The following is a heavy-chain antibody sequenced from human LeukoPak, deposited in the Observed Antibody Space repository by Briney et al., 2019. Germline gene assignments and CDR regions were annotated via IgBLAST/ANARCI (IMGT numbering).Heavy chain of an antibody. CDR3: AKPYCSSTSCYPNPSYYYYGMEV. J-gene: IGHJ6*02. D-gene: IGHD2-2*01. CDR1: GFTFSNAW. Sequence: GGSLRVSCAASGFTFSNAWMSWVRQAPGKGLERVSAISSSSSYIYYADSVKGRFTISRGNAKNSLYLQMNSLRAEDAAVYYCAKPYCSSTSCYPNPSYYYYGMEVWGQGTTVTVSS. CDR2: ISSSSSYI. V-gene: IGHV3-21*01.